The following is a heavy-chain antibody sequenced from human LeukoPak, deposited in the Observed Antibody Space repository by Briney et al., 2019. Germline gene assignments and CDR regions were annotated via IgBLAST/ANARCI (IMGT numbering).Heavy chain of an antibody. D-gene: IGHD3-22*01. V-gene: IGHV4-61*02. CDR2: IYTSGST. CDR3: VRVMVGYYDSSGYYYFDY. Sequence: SQTLSLTCTVSGGSISSGSYYWSWIRQPAGKGLEWIGRIYTSGSTNYNPSLKSRVTISVDTSKNQFSLKLSSVTAADTAVYYCVRVMVGYYDSSGYYYFDYWGQGTLVTVSS. J-gene: IGHJ4*02. CDR1: GGSISSGSYY.